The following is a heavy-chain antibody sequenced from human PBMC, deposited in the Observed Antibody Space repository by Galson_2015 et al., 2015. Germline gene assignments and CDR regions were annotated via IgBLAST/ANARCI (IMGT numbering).Heavy chain of an antibody. CDR3: ARGGGQLLSDY. Sequence: CTASGYTFAGYSLHWMRQAPGRGLGWMGRINPNSGGTNSAQKIQGSVTMTRDTSINTAYMELSRLRSDDAAVCYCARGGGQLLSDYWGQGTLVTVSS. D-gene: IGHD2-2*01. CDR1: GYTFAGYS. V-gene: IGHV1-2*06. J-gene: IGHJ4*02. CDR2: INPNSGGT.